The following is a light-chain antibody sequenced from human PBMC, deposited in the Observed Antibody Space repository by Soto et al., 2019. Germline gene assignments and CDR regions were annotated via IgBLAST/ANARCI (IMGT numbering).Light chain of an antibody. J-gene: IGKJ5*01. Sequence: DVVLTQTPLSLSVTPGQPASMSCKSTQSLLYGDGKTGLDWYLQRPGQPPQLLIYDASNRFSGEPHRFSGSGSGSDFPLKNSRVEAGDVAVFYWKQRTHVPFTFRQGTRLEIK. CDR2: DAS. CDR1: QSLLYGDGKTG. CDR3: KQRTHVPFT. V-gene: IGKV2D-29*01.